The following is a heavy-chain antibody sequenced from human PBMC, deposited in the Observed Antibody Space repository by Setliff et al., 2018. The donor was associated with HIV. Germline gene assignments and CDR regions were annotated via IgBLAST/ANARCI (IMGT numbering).Heavy chain of an antibody. J-gene: IGHJ4*02. D-gene: IGHD1-20*01. CDR3: ARTRALNASNWNPFDY. V-gene: IGHV4-59*05. Sequence: NPSETLSLTCTVSGGSISSTYWSWIRQPPGTGLEWIRSIYYSGSTYYNPSLKSRVTISVDTSKNQFSLKLTSLTTSDVGLYYCARTRALNASNWNPFDYWGQGALVTVSS. CDR2: IYYSGST. CDR1: GGSISSTY.